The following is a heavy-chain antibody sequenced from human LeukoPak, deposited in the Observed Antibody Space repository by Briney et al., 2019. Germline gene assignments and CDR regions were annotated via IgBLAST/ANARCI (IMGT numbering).Heavy chain of an antibody. CDR3: AKDSQKLWFGESWFDP. Sequence: GSLRLSCAASGFPSSSYAMSWVRQAPGKGLEWVSAISGSGGSTYYADSVKGRFTISRDNSKNTLYLQMNSLRAKVTAVYYCAKDSQKLWFGESWFDPWGQGTLVTVSS. CDR2: ISGSGGST. J-gene: IGHJ5*02. D-gene: IGHD3-10*01. CDR1: GFPSSSYA. V-gene: IGHV3-23*01.